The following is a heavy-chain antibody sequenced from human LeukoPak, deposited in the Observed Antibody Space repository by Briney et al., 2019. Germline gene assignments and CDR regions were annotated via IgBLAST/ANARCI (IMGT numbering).Heavy chain of an antibody. Sequence: PGGSLRLSCAASGFTFSSYGMHWVRQAPGKGLEWVAVIWYDGSNKYYADSVKGRFTISRDNSKNTLYLQMDGLRADDTAIYYCAKDMGSPARSDDYWGQGTLVTVSS. CDR1: GFTFSSYG. CDR3: AKDMGSPARSDDY. D-gene: IGHD3-16*01. CDR2: IWYDGSNK. V-gene: IGHV3-33*06. J-gene: IGHJ4*02.